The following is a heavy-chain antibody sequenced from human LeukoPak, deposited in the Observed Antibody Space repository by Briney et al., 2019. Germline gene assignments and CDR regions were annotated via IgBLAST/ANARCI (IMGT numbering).Heavy chain of an antibody. CDR3: ATDIRSSPLGF. V-gene: IGHV3-66*01. CDR1: GFRVTNDY. D-gene: IGHD3-9*01. Sequence: AGGSLRLSCAVSGFRVTNDYMNWVRQAPGKGLEWVSIIYAGGSTYYADSVKGRFTISRDSSNNTLFLQMSNLRADDSGLYYCATDIRSSPLGFWGHGTLVTVSS. CDR2: IYAGGST. J-gene: IGHJ4*01.